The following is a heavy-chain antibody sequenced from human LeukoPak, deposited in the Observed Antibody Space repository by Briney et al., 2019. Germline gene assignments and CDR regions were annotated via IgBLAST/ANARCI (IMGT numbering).Heavy chain of an antibody. D-gene: IGHD3-16*01. V-gene: IGHV4-59*12. CDR2: IYSSGST. J-gene: IGHJ3*02. Sequence: SETLSLNCTVSGGSISGYYWTWIRQPPGKALEWIGYIYSSGSTSYNPSLKSRVTISVDTSKNQFSLKLSSVTAADTAVYYCASPLVMITFGGVSGLDAFDIWGQGTMVTVSS. CDR1: GGSISGYY. CDR3: ASPLVMITFGGVSGLDAFDI.